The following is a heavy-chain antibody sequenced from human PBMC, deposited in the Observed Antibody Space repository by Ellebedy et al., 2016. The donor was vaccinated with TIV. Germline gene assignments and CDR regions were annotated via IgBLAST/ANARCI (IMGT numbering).Heavy chain of an antibody. J-gene: IGHJ6*02. Sequence: GGSLRLXCAASGFTFSSYSMNWVRQAPGKGLEWPSYIGDSNSPISYADSVKGRFTISRDNDKNSLYLQMSSLRDEDTAVYYCAKGRCGMDVWGQGTTVTVSS. CDR1: GFTFSSYS. V-gene: IGHV3-48*02. CDR3: AKGRCGMDV. CDR2: IGDSNSPI.